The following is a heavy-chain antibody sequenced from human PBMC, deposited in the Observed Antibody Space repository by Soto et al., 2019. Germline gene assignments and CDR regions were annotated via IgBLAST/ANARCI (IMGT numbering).Heavy chain of an antibody. CDR1: GFTFSSYW. V-gene: IGHV3-74*01. CDR2: ISSDASST. Sequence: EVQLVESGGGLVQPGGSLRLSCAASGFTFSSYWMHWVRQAPGKGLVWVSSISSDASSTSYADPVKGRFTISRDNAKNTVFLQMNSVRAEDTAVYYCARLPNKSPQNWGQGNLVIVSP. J-gene: IGHJ1*01. CDR3: ARLPNKSPQN.